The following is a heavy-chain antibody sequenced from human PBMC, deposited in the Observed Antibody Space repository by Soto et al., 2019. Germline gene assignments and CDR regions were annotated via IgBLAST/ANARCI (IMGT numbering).Heavy chain of an antibody. CDR2: IIPSFGKA. Sequence: QVQLVQSGAEVKKPGSSVKFSCKASGGTFSSYAISWVRQAPGQELEWMGGIIPSFGKANYAQKYEGRVTITADESTSTAYMELSRLRSEDTAVYYCARDGYRYYYYYYGMDVWGQGTTVTVSS. D-gene: IGHD5-18*01. J-gene: IGHJ6*02. CDR1: GGTFSSYA. CDR3: ARDGYRYYYYYYGMDV. V-gene: IGHV1-69*01.